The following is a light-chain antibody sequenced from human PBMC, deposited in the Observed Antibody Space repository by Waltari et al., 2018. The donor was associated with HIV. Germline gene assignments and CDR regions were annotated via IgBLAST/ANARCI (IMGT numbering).Light chain of an antibody. V-gene: IGLV1-40*01. CDR1: SSNIGAGYD. CDR2: GNS. Sequence: QSVLTQPPSVSGAPGQRVTISCTGSSSNIGAGYDVHWYQQLPGTAPKLLIYGNSIRPSGVPVRFSGSKSGTSASLAITGLQAEDEADYYCQSYDSSLSDSRVFGGGTKLTVL. CDR3: QSYDSSLSDSRV. J-gene: IGLJ3*02.